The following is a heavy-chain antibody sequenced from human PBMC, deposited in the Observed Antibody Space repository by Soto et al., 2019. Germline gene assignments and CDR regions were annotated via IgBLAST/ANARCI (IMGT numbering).Heavy chain of an antibody. D-gene: IGHD3-22*01. J-gene: IGHJ4*02. CDR1: GGSISSSNW. V-gene: IGHV4-4*02. CDR2: LYHSGST. Sequence: LTLTCAVSGGSISSSNWWSWVRQPPGKGLEWIGELYHSGSTNYNPSLKSRVTIPVDKSKNQFSLKLSSVTAADTAVYYCARDYYDSSGYQDYFDYWGQGTLVTISS. CDR3: ARDYYDSSGYQDYFDY.